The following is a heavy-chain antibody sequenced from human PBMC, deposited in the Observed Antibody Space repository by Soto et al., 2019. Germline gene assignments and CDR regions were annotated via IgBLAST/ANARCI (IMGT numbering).Heavy chain of an antibody. J-gene: IGHJ4*02. CDR3: ARDEGGYDILTGYYKAHHFDQ. D-gene: IGHD3-9*01. Sequence: QVQLVQSGAEVKKPGDSVKVSCKASGYTFGHFYITWVRQAPGQGLEWMGAISPHNRNTNYAEKFRGRVNMTTDTATTTAYMELRSLRSDDTAVYYCARDEGGYDILTGYYKAHHFDQWGQGALVTVSS. CDR1: GYTFGHFY. V-gene: IGHV1-18*01. CDR2: ISPHNRNT.